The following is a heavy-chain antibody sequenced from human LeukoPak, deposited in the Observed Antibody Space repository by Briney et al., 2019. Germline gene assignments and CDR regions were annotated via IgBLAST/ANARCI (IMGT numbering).Heavy chain of an antibody. CDR3: ARDSPGISFDAFDI. D-gene: IGHD2-21*01. CDR1: GGSISSHY. J-gene: IGHJ3*02. CDR2: IYYSGST. V-gene: IGHV4-59*11. Sequence: SETLSLTCTVSGGSISSHYWSWIRQPPGKGLEWIGYIYYSGSTNYNPSLKSRVTISVDTSKNQFPLKLSSVTAADTAVYYCARDSPGISFDAFDIWGQGTMVTVSS.